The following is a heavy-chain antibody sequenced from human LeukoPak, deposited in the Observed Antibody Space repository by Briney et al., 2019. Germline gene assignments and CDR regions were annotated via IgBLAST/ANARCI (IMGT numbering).Heavy chain of an antibody. Sequence: GGSLRLSCAASGFTVSGNYMSWVRQAPGKGLEWVSVIYSGGSTYYADSVKGRFTISRDNSKNTLYLQMNSLRAEDTAVYYCARVCSSTSCYYGMDVWGKATTVTVSS. CDR1: GFTVSGNY. CDR3: ARVCSSTSCYYGMDV. V-gene: IGHV3-53*01. CDR2: IYSGGST. J-gene: IGHJ6*04. D-gene: IGHD2-2*01.